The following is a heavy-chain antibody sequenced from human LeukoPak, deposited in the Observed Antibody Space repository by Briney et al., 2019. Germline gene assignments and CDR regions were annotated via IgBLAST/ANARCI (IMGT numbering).Heavy chain of an antibody. CDR3: ARGKMYYYDSSGYYWDNWFDP. CDR1: GGSFSGYY. V-gene: IGHV4-34*01. Sequence: SSETLSLTCAVYGGSFSGYYWSWIRQPPGKGLEWIGEINHSGSTYYNPSLKSRVTISVDRSKNQFSLKLSSVTAADTAVYYCARGKMYYYDSSGYYWDNWFDPWGQGTLVTVSS. CDR2: INHSGST. J-gene: IGHJ5*02. D-gene: IGHD3-22*01.